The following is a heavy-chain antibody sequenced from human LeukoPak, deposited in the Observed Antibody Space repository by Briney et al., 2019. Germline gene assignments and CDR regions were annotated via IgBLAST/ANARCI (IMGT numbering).Heavy chain of an antibody. D-gene: IGHD4-17*01. CDR2: ISGSGGST. V-gene: IGHV3-23*01. CDR1: GFTFSSYA. CDR3: AKDYGDYRKENAFDI. Sequence: GGSLRLSCAASGFTFSSYAMSWVRQAPGKGLEWVSAISGSGGSTYYADSVKGRFTISRDNSKNTLYLQMNSLGAEDTAVYYCAKDYGDYRKENAFDIWGQGTMVTVSS. J-gene: IGHJ3*02.